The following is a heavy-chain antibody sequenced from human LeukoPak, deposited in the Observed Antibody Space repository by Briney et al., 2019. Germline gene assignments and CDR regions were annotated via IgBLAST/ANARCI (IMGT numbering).Heavy chain of an antibody. J-gene: IGHJ4*02. CDR1: GYTFTTYF. V-gene: IGHV1-46*01. CDR3: ARDLDQYSGRYGGFGHDF. CDR2: INPSGGST. Sequence: ASVKVSCKASGYTFTTYFMHWVRQAPGQGLEWMGIINPSGGSTTYAQKFQGRVTMTRDTSTSTVYMDLRSLRSDDTAVYYCARDLDQYSGRYGGFGHDFWGQGTLVTVSS. D-gene: IGHD1-26*01.